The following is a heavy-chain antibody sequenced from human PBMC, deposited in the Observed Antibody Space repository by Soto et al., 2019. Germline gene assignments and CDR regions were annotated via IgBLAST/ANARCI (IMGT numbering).Heavy chain of an antibody. D-gene: IGHD3-10*01. V-gene: IGHV4-39*01. CDR2: IYYSGST. CDR3: ARLSRWLNPMVRGVL. Sequence: SENPSLTCTVSGGSISSSSYYWGWIRQPPGKGLEWIGSIYYSGSTYYNPSLKSRVTISVDTSKNQFSLKLSSVTAADTAVYYCARLSRWLNPMVRGVLWGQGSLVIVSS. J-gene: IGHJ4*02. CDR1: GGSISSSSYY.